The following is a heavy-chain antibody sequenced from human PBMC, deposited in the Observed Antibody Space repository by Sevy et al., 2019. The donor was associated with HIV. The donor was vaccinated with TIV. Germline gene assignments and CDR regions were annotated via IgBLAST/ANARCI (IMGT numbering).Heavy chain of an antibody. Sequence: SDTLSLTCTVSGDSISNYFWSWIRQPPGKELEWIGYIYYSGSTNYNPSLKSRVTISVDTSKNQFSLRLNSGTAADTAVYYCARDYYDNRPRGFDPWGQGTLVTVSS. CDR3: ARDYYDNRPRGFDP. CDR1: GDSISNYF. CDR2: IYYSGST. J-gene: IGHJ5*02. D-gene: IGHD3-22*01. V-gene: IGHV4-59*01.